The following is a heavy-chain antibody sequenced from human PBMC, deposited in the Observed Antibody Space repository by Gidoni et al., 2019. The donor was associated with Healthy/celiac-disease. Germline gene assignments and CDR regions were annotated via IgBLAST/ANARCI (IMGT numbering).Heavy chain of an antibody. V-gene: IGHV1-24*01. Sequence: QVQLVQSGAEVKKPGASVQVSCKVSGYTLTALSMHWVRQAPGKGLEWMGGFDPEDGETIYAQKFQGRVTMTEDTSTDTAYMELSSLRSEDTAVYYCATVFWSGYANYYYYGMDVWGQGTTVTVSS. CDR1: GYTLTALS. CDR2: FDPEDGET. D-gene: IGHD3-3*01. J-gene: IGHJ6*02. CDR3: ATVFWSGYANYYYYGMDV.